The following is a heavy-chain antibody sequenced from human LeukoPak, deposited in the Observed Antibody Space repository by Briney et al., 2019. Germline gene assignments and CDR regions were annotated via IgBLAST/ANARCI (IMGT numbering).Heavy chain of an antibody. CDR1: GGTFSSYA. CDR2: IIPIFGTA. D-gene: IGHD3-16*02. CDR3: ARGPYDYVWGSYRLFDX. J-gene: IGHJ4*02. Sequence: SVKVSCKASGGTFSSYAISWVRQAPGQGLEWMGGIIPIFGTANYAQKFQGRVTITTDESTSTAYMELSSLRSEDTAVYYCARGPYDYVWGSYRLFDXXGQGTLVTV. V-gene: IGHV1-69*05.